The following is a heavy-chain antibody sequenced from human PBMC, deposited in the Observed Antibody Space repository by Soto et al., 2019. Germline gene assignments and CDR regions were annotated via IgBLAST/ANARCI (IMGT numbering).Heavy chain of an antibody. CDR1: GFTFSGYG. CDR3: ARGRGGSYGGNSANFDV. J-gene: IGHJ3*01. CDR2: VWYDGSKE. Sequence: QVQLVESGGGVVQPGRSLRLSCAASGFTFSGYGMHWVRQAPGKGLEWVAVVWYDGSKEYYADSVKGRFAISRDNSLKTLYLQINSLSAEDTAVYYCARGRGGSYGGNSANFDVWGQGTMVTVSS. V-gene: IGHV3-33*01. D-gene: IGHD4-17*01.